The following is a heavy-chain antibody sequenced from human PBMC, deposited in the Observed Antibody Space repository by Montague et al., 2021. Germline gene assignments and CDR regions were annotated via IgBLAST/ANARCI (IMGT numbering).Heavy chain of an antibody. CDR2: TYYRSKWDN. CDR1: GDSVSRNSAT. V-gene: IGHV6-1*01. J-gene: IGHJ4*02. CDR3: ARGGGGGTAALFDS. Sequence: CAISGDSVSRNSATWHWIRQSPSRGLEWLGRTYYRSKWDNDYAVSVRSRITINPDTSKNQFSLHLTSVSPEDTALYFCARGGGGGTAALFDSWGQGTLVTVSS. D-gene: IGHD3-16*01.